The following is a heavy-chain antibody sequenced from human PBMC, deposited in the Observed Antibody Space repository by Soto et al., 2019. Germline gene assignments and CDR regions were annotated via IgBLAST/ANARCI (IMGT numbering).Heavy chain of an antibody. CDR2: ISYDGSNK. V-gene: IGHV3-30-3*01. J-gene: IGHJ4*02. Sequence: QVQLVESGGCVVQPGRSLRLSCAASGFTFSSYAMHWVRQAPGKGLEWVAVISYDGSNKYYADSVKGRFTISRDNSKNMLYLQMNSLRAEDTSVYYCARLTIFGVESEYYCDYWGQGTLVTVSS. D-gene: IGHD3-3*01. CDR3: ARLTIFGVESEYYCDY. CDR1: GFTFSSYA.